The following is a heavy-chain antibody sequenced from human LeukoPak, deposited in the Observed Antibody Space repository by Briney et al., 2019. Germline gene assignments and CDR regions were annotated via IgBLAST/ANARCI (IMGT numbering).Heavy chain of an antibody. CDR2: ISYDGSNK. J-gene: IGHJ4*02. CDR3: ARDLRSSIAAAGYLDY. D-gene: IGHD6-13*01. V-gene: IGHV3-30-3*01. CDR1: GFTFSSYA. Sequence: GGSLRLSCAASGFTFSSYAMHWVRQAPGKGLEWVAVISYDGSNKYYADSVKGRFTISRDNSKNTLYLQMNSLRAEDTAVYYCARDLRSSIAAAGYLDYWGQGTLVTVSS.